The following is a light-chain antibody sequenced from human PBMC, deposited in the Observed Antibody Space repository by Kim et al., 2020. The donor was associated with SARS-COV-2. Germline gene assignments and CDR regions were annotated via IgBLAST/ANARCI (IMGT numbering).Light chain of an antibody. CDR3: QTWGTGIEGV. J-gene: IGLJ3*02. Sequence: QPVLTQSPSASASLGSSVKLTCTLSSGHSSNAIAWHQQQPEKGPRYLMKLNSDGSHSKGDGIPDHFSGSSSGAERYLTISSRQAEDEAEYYCQTWGTGIEGVFGGGTKLTVL. CDR1: SGHSSNA. V-gene: IGLV4-69*01. CDR2: LNSDGSH.